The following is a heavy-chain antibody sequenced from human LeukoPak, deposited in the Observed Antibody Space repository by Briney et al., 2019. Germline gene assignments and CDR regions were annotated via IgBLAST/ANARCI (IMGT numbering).Heavy chain of an antibody. J-gene: IGHJ4*02. Sequence: GGSLRLSCAASGFTFSSYWMNWVRQAPGKGLEWVAVTSSDLNVKLYADSVKGRFTISRDNSRSTLYLQMNSLRPEDTAIYYCAREGYYGSGSPPSLYFDYWGQGTLVTVSS. V-gene: IGHV3-30-3*01. CDR2: TSSDLNVK. D-gene: IGHD3-10*01. CDR3: AREGYYGSGSPPSLYFDY. CDR1: GFTFSSYW.